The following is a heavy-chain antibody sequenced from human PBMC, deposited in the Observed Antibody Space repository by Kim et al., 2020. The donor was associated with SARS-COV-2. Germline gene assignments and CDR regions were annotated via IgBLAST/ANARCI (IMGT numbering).Heavy chain of an antibody. Sequence: QGRVTITRDTSASTAYMELSSLRSEDTAVYYCARDKDYYDSSGYPDAFDIWGQGTMVTVSS. V-gene: IGHV1-3*01. J-gene: IGHJ3*02. CDR3: ARDKDYYDSSGYPDAFDI. D-gene: IGHD3-22*01.